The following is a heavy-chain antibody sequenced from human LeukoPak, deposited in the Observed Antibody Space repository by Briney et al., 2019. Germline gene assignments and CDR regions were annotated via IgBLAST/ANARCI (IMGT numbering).Heavy chain of an antibody. CDR3: ARGMFDNSGHYYYFYYALDV. D-gene: IGHD3-22*01. V-gene: IGHV1-8*01. CDR1: GYTFTSYH. CDR2: MNAKSGHT. Sequence: ASVKVSCKASGYTFTSYHIDWVRQAPGQGPEWMGWMNAKSGHTGYAQNLEGRVTMTRDTSTNTAYMELRGLRSEGTAVYFCARGMFDNSGHYYYFYYALDVWGQGTTVTVSS. J-gene: IGHJ6*02.